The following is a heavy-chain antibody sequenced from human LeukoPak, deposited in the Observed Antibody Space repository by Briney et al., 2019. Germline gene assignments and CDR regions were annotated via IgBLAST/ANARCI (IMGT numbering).Heavy chain of an antibody. Sequence: ASVKVSCEASGYTFTGHYMHWVRQAPGQGLEWMGWINPNSGGTNYAQKFQGRVTMTRDTSISTAYMELSRLRSDDTAVYYCARSFDCSSTSCFPDYWGQGTLVTVSS. CDR1: GYTFTGHY. CDR3: ARSFDCSSTSCFPDY. CDR2: INPNSGGT. V-gene: IGHV1-2*02. J-gene: IGHJ4*02. D-gene: IGHD2-2*01.